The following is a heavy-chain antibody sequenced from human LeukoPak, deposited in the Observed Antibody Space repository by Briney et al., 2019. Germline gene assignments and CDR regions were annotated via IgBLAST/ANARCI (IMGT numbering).Heavy chain of an antibody. CDR1: GYSFTSYY. CDR3: ARDNSVGETAWWFDP. CDR2: INPSGSST. Sequence: ASVKVSCKASGYSFTSYYMHWVRPAPGQGLEWMGLINPSGSSTTYAQRFQGRVTMTRDISTSTDYMELTSLTSDDTAMYYCARDNSVGETAWWFDPWGQGTLVTVSS. V-gene: IGHV1-46*01. D-gene: IGHD1-26*01. J-gene: IGHJ5*02.